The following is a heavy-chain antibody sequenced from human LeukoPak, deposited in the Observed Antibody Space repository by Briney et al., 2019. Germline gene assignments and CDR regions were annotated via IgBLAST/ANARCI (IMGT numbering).Heavy chain of an antibody. V-gene: IGHV5-51*01. Sequence: GESLKISCKGSGYSFTSYWIGWVRQMLGKGLEWMGIIYPGDSDTRYSPSFQGQVTISADKSISTAYLQWSSLKASDTAMYYCARRQTPDYGDPWGAFDIWGQGTMVTVSS. CDR1: GYSFTSYW. CDR2: IYPGDSDT. J-gene: IGHJ3*02. CDR3: ARRQTPDYGDPWGAFDI. D-gene: IGHD4-17*01.